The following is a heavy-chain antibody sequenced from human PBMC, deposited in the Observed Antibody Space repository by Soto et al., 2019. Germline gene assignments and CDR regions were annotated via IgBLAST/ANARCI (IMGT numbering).Heavy chain of an antibody. CDR3: AKDTVVEWMLSRNFQH. CDR2: ISGSGGST. CDR1: GFTFSSYA. D-gene: IGHD2-8*01. J-gene: IGHJ1*01. Sequence: GGSLRLSCAASGFTFSSYAMSWVRQAPGKGLEWVSAISGSGGSTYYADSVKGRFTISRDNSKNTLYLQMNSLRAEDTAVYYCAKDTVVEWMLSRNFQHWGQGTLVTVSS. V-gene: IGHV3-23*01.